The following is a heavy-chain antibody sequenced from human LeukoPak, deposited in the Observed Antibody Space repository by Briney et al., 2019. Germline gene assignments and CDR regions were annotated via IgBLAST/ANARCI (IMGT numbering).Heavy chain of an antibody. CDR3: ARSHDHLWGNYPDY. V-gene: IGHV4/OR15-8*01. D-gene: IGHD3-16*02. CDR1: GGSIDSTNW. J-gene: IGHJ4*02. CDR2: IHHDGRI. Sequence: SETLSLTCDVSGGSIDSTNWWDWVRQPPGKGLEWIGEIHHDGRINYNPSLKSRVTLSVDKSKNQFSLRLNSVTAADTAMYYCARSHDHLWGNYPDYWGQGTLVTVSS.